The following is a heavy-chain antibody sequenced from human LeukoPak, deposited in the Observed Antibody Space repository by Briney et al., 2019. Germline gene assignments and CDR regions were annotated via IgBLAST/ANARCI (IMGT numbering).Heavy chain of an antibody. V-gene: IGHV3-23*01. CDR1: GFTFSSYF. J-gene: IGHJ4*02. CDR2: VSGSGGAT. Sequence: GGSLRLSCAASGFTFSSYFMSWVRQAPGKGLEWVSGVSGSGGATYYADSVKGRFTIPRDDPHNTLYLQMNSLRAEDTAVYFCARGGVDYYGSGTYYLMYYFDYWGQGALVTVSS. D-gene: IGHD3-10*01. CDR3: ARGGVDYYGSGTYYLMYYFDY.